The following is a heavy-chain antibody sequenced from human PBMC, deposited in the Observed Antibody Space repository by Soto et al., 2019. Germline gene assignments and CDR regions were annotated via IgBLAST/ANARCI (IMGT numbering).Heavy chain of an antibody. D-gene: IGHD2-21*02. CDR3: ASAYCGGDCYFWGDAFDI. CDR1: GYSFTSYW. J-gene: IGHJ3*02. Sequence: GESLKISCKGSGYSFTSYWIGWVRQMPGKGLEWMGIIYPGDSDTRYSPSFQGQVTISADKSISTAYLQWSSLKASDTAMYYCASAYCGGDCYFWGDAFDIWGQGTMVTVS. V-gene: IGHV5-51*01. CDR2: IYPGDSDT.